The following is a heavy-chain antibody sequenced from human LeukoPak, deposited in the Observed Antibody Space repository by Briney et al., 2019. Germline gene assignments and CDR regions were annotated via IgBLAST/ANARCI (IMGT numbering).Heavy chain of an antibody. CDR2: ISSSGGTI. Sequence: GGSLRLSCAASGFTFSSYAMSWVRQAPGKGLEWVSYISSSGGTIYYADSVKGRFTISRDNAKNSLYLQLNSLIAEDTAVYYCARARGYYYGMDVWGQGTTVTVSS. V-gene: IGHV3-48*04. D-gene: IGHD3-10*01. CDR1: GFTFSSYA. J-gene: IGHJ6*02. CDR3: ARARGYYYGMDV.